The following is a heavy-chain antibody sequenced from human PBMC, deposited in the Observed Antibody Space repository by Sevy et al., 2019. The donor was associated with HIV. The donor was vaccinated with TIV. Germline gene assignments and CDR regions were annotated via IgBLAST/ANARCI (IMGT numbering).Heavy chain of an antibody. Sequence: GGSLRLSCAASGFSFHDHAMHWVRQVPGKGLEWVSGISWNSRNIGYADSVKGRFTISRDNPNNLVFLQMNSLRPEDTDIYYCAKDINRCCDGLNCYPYYYYVYGLDAWGQGTTVTVSS. J-gene: IGHJ6*02. CDR1: GFSFHDHA. V-gene: IGHV3-9*01. D-gene: IGHD2-21*02. CDR2: ISWNSRNI. CDR3: AKDINRCCDGLNCYPYYYYVYGLDA.